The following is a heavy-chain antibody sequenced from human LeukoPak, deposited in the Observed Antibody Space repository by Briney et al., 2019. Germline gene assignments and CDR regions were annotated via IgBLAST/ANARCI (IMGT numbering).Heavy chain of an antibody. V-gene: IGHV4-59*01. CDR3: ARDGVFGTFDP. CDR1: GGSISTYY. D-gene: IGHD3-10*01. CDR2: IYNSGST. Sequence: SETLSLTCTVSGGSISTYYWSWIRQPPGKGREWIGYIYNSGSTNYNPSLKSRVTISVDTSKNQFSLKLRSVTAADTAVYYCARDGVFGTFDPXGXGTLXTVSS. J-gene: IGHJ5*02.